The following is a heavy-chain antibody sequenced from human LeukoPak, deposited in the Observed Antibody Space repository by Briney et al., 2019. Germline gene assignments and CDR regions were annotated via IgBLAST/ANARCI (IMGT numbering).Heavy chain of an antibody. V-gene: IGHV3-48*03. D-gene: IGHD3-10*02. Sequence: GGSLRLSCAASGFTFSSYEMNWVRQAPGKGLEGVSYISSSGSTIYYADSVKGRFTISKDNAKNSLYLQMNSLRAEDTAVYYCAELGITMIGGVWGKGTTVTISS. CDR3: AELGITMIGGV. CDR1: GFTFSSYE. CDR2: ISSSGSTI. J-gene: IGHJ6*04.